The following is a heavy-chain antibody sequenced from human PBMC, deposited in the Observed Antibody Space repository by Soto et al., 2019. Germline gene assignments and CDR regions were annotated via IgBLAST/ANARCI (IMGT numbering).Heavy chain of an antibody. D-gene: IGHD6-13*01. Sequence: GASVKVSCKASGYTFTSYYMHWVRQAPGQGLEWMGIINPSGGSTNYAQKFQGRVTMTRDTSTSTAYMELSRLRSDDTAVYYCARGIAAAAARGMDVWGQGTTVTVSS. J-gene: IGHJ6*02. CDR1: GYTFTSYY. V-gene: IGHV1-46*01. CDR2: INPSGGST. CDR3: ARGIAAAAARGMDV.